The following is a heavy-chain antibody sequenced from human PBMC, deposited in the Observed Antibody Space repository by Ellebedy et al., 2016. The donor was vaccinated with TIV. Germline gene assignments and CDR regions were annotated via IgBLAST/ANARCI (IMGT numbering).Heavy chain of an antibody. D-gene: IGHD4-17*01. CDR2: ISYDGSNK. J-gene: IGHJ4*02. V-gene: IGHV3-30-3*01. CDR3: ARDRVHYAHLDY. Sequence: GGSLRLXCAASGFIFSSYAMHWVRQAPGKGLEWVAVISYDGSNKYYADSVKGRFTISRDNSKNTLYLQMNSLRAEDTAVYYCARDRVHYAHLDYWGQGTLVTVSS. CDR1: GFIFSSYA.